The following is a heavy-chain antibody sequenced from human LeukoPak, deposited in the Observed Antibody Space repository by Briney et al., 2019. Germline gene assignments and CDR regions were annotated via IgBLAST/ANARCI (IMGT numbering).Heavy chain of an antibody. D-gene: IGHD6-13*01. CDR1: GYTFTCYY. CDR2: INPNSGGT. V-gene: IGHV1-2*02. Sequence: ASVKVSCKASGYTFTCYYMHWVRQAPGQGLEWMGWINPNSGGTNYAQKFQGRVTMTRDTSISTAYMELSGLRSDDTAVYYCARDQTSSSWYSGNNWFDPWGQGTLVTVSS. CDR3: ARDQTSSSWYSGNNWFDP. J-gene: IGHJ5*02.